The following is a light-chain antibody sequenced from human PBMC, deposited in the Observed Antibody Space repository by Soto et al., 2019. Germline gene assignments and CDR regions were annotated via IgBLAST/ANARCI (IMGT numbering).Light chain of an antibody. CDR2: EVN. CDR1: SSDIGAYDY. V-gene: IGLV2-14*01. Sequence: QSALTQPASLSGSPGQSITISCTGTSSDIGAYDYVSWFQQHPGKAPKLMISEVNNRPSGVPDRFSGSKSGTSASLAITGLRSDDEADYYCATWDDDLYTPIIGGGTKLTVL. J-gene: IGLJ2*01. CDR3: ATWDDDLYTPI.